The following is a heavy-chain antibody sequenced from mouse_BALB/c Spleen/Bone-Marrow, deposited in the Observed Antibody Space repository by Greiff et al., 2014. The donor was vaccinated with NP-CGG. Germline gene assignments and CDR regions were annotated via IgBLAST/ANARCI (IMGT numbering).Heavy chain of an antibody. Sequence: DVQLQESGGGLVQPGGSRKLSCAASGFTFSSFGMHWVRQAPGKGLEWVAYISSGSSTIYYADTMKGRFTISRDNPKNTLFLQMTSLRSEDTAMYYCKRSGTLGAMDYWGQGTSVTVSS. CDR1: GFTFSSFG. V-gene: IGHV5-17*02. CDR3: KRSGTLGAMDY. CDR2: ISSGSSTI. J-gene: IGHJ4*01. D-gene: IGHD3-3*01.